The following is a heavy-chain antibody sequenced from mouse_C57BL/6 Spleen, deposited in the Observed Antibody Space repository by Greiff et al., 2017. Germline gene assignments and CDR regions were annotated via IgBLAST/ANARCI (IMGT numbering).Heavy chain of an antibody. J-gene: IGHJ2*02. CDR3: AIWPLTTVVATPFDY. CDR1: GYTFPSYW. D-gene: IGHD1-1*01. V-gene: IGHV1-53*01. CDR2: INPSDGGT. Sequence: QVQLKQPGTELVKPGASVKLSCKASGYTFPSYWMHWVKQRPGQGLEWIGNINPSDGGTDYNQKFKSKATLPVDTSSITAYMQPSSLTSADSAVYDCAIWPLTTVVATPFDYWGQGTSLTVSS.